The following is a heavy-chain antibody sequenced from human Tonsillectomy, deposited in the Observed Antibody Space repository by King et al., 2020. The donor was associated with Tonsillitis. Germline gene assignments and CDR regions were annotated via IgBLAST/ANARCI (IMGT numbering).Heavy chain of an antibody. CDR3: AKDPNGDYVVAYEI. V-gene: IGHV3-23*04. J-gene: IGHJ3*02. CDR1: GITFSRYA. Sequence: VQLVESGGGLVQPGGSLRLSCVASGITFSRYAVMWVRQAPGKGLEWVSAIGSRGDDTYYADAVEGRFTISRDNSKNTLYLHMSSLGADDTALYYCAKDPNGDYVVAYEIWGQGTIVSVSS. CDR2: IGSRGDDT. D-gene: IGHD4-17*01.